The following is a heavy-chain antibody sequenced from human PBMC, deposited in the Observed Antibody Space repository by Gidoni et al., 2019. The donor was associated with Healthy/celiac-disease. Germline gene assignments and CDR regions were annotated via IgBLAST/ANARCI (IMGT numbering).Heavy chain of an antibody. D-gene: IGHD6-13*01. CDR3: AKDWSSSWYENWFDP. CDR2: IRYDGSNK. V-gene: IGHV3-30*02. CDR1: GFTFSSYG. Sequence: QVQLVESGGGVVQPGGSLSLSFPASGFTFSSYGMHWVSQAPGKGLEWVAFIRYDGSNKYYADSVEGRFTIARDNSKNTLYLQMNILRAEETAVYYCAKDWSSSWYENWFDPWGQGTLVTVSS. J-gene: IGHJ5*02.